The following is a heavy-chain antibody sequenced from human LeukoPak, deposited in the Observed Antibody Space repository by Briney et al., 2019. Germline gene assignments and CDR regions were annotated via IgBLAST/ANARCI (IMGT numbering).Heavy chain of an antibody. CDR1: GYISTDYA. Sequence: ASVKVSSKASGYISTDYAIQWVRQAPGQGLEWMGWINAGNGKTKYSQKFQGRVTITRDTSASTAYMELSGLRSDDTAVYYCARARWTSTVTTYYLDFWGQGTLVTVSS. CDR3: ARARWTSTVTTYYLDF. D-gene: IGHD4-17*01. J-gene: IGHJ4*02. V-gene: IGHV1-3*01. CDR2: INAGNGKT.